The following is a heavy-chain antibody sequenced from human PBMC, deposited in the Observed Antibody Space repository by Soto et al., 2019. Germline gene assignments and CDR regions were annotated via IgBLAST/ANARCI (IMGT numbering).Heavy chain of an antibody. J-gene: IGHJ4*02. CDR3: ARSRYYFDY. CDR2: IYYSGST. Sequence: ETLSLTCTVSGGSISSSSYYWGWIRQPPGKGLEWIGSIYYSGSTYYNPSLKSRVTIPVDTSKNQFSLKLSSVTAADTAVYYCARSRYYFDYWGQGTLVTVSS. V-gene: IGHV4-39*01. CDR1: GGSISSSSYY.